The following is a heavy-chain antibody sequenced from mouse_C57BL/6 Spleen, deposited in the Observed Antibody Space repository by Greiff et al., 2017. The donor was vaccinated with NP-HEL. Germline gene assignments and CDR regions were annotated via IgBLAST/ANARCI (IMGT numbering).Heavy chain of an antibody. CDR3: AREDSGSSYGYFDV. Sequence: VKLVESGAELVKPGASVKMSCKASGYTFTSYWITWVKQRPGQGLEWIGDIYPGSGSTNYNEKFKSKATLTVDTSSSIAYMQLSSLTSEDSAVYYCAREDSGSSYGYFDVWGTGTTVTVSS. D-gene: IGHD1-1*01. J-gene: IGHJ1*03. CDR1: GYTFTSYW. V-gene: IGHV1-55*01. CDR2: IYPGSGST.